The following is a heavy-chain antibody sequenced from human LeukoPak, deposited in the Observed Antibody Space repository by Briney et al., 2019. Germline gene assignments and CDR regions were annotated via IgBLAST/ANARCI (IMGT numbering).Heavy chain of an antibody. CDR2: IHYSGGT. CDR3: ARRRAEGGSNGHYNWFDP. V-gene: IGHV4-59*08. CDR1: GGSINSYY. J-gene: IGHJ5*02. D-gene: IGHD6-13*01. Sequence: SETLSLTCTVSGGSINSYYWGWIRQPPGKGLEWIGYIHYSGGTRYNPSLQSRATISVDTSKNQFSLNLSSVTAADTAVYYCARRRAEGGSNGHYNWFDPWGQRTLVTVSS.